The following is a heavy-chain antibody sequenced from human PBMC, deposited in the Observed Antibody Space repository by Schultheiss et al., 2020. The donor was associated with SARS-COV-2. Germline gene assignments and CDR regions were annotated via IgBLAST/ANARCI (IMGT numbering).Heavy chain of an antibody. CDR2: ISAYNGNT. J-gene: IGHJ6*02. Sequence: ASVKVSCKASGYTFTSYGISWVRQAPGQGLEWMGWISAYNGNTNYAQKLQGRVTMTTDTSTSTAYMELRSLRSEDTAVYYCARSSTSSFLRNYYYYGMDVWGQGTTVTVSS. V-gene: IGHV1-18*01. CDR1: GYTFTSYG. CDR3: ARSSTSSFLRNYYYYGMDV. D-gene: IGHD2-2*01.